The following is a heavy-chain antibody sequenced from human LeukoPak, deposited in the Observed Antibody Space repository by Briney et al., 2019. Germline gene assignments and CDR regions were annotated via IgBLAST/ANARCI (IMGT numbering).Heavy chain of an antibody. J-gene: IGHJ2*01. D-gene: IGHD5-12*01. V-gene: IGHV3-53*01. CDR1: GFTVSSNY. CDR3: ARVYSGYDLIAAAAVNWYFDL. Sequence: GGSLRLSCAASGFTVSSNYMSWVRQAPGKGLEWVSVIYSGGSTYYADSVKGRFTISRDNSKNTLYLQMNSLRAEDTAVYYCARVYSGYDLIAAAAVNWYFDLWGRGTLVTVSS. CDR2: IYSGGST.